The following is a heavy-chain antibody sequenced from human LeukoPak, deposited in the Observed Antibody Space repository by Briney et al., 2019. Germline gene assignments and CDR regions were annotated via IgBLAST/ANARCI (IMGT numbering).Heavy chain of an antibody. CDR1: GFTFSSYS. CDR2: ISSSSSYI. V-gene: IGHV3-21*01. D-gene: IGHD6-13*01. J-gene: IGHJ4*02. CDR3: ARAASSWSPYFDY. Sequence: GGSLRLSCAASGFTFSSYSMNWVRQAPGKALEWISSISSSSSYIYYADSVKGRFTISRDNAKNSLYLQMNSLRAEDTAVYYCARAASSWSPYFDYWGQGTLVTVSS.